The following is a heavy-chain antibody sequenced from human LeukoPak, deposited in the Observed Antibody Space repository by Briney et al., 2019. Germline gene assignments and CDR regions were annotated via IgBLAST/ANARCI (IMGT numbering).Heavy chain of an antibody. CDR2: IKEDGSEK. Sequence: GGSLRLSCAASGFTFSSYSMNWVRQAPGKGLEWVANIKEDGSEKYYVDSVKGRFTISRDNAKNSLYLQMKSLRDDDTAVYYCARAGYTRGRTGHWGQGTLVTVSS. V-gene: IGHV3-7*04. D-gene: IGHD6-19*01. CDR1: GFTFSSYS. J-gene: IGHJ4*02. CDR3: ARAGYTRGRTGH.